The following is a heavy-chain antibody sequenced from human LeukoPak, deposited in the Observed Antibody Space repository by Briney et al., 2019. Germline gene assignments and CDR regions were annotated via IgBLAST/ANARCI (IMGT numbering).Heavy chain of an antibody. CDR3: ARLHFGYCSSTSCGY. CDR1: GGSFSGYY. CDR2: INHSGST. V-gene: IGHV4-34*01. Sequence: SETLSLTCAVYGGSFSGYYWSWIRQPPGKGLEWIGEINHSGSTNYNPSLKSRVTISVDTSKNQFSLKLSSVTAADTAVYYCARLHFGYCSSTSCGYWGQGTQVTVSS. J-gene: IGHJ4*02. D-gene: IGHD2-2*03.